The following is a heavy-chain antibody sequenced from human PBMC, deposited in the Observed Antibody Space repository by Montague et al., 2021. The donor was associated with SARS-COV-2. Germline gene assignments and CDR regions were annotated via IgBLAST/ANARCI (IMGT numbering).Heavy chain of an antibody. J-gene: IGHJ6*02. V-gene: IGHV4-59*13. Sequence: SETLSLTCTVSGGSISGYYWNWIRQPPGKGLEWIGYIYSSGSTNYNPSLTSRVTMSVDTSKNQLSLNLSSVAAADTAVYYCARDSLVASYYYYGVDVWGQGTTVTVAS. CDR3: ARDSLVASYYYYGVDV. D-gene: IGHD2-2*01. CDR2: IYSSGST. CDR1: GGSISGYY.